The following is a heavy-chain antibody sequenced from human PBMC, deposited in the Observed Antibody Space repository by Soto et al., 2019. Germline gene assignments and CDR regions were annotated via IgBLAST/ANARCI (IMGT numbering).Heavy chain of an antibody. CDR1: GFTFSSYG. D-gene: IGHD6-13*01. Sequence: PGWSLRLSCAASGFTFSSYGMHWVRQAPGKGLEWVAVISYDGSNKYYADSVKGRFTISRDNSKNTLYLQMNSLRAEDTAVYYCAKSPRGNRFQEAAALGYWGQGTLVTASS. CDR3: AKSPRGNRFQEAAALGY. J-gene: IGHJ4*02. V-gene: IGHV3-30*18. CDR2: ISYDGSNK.